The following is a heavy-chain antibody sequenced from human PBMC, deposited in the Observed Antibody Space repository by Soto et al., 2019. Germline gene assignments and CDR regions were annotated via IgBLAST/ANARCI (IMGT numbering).Heavy chain of an antibody. V-gene: IGHV4-30-2*01. CDR3: ARGMSADYYDSSGSLAFAV. Sequence: SETLSLTCAVSGGSISSDDNSWSWIRQPPGKGLEWIGYIYHSGSTYYNPSLKSRVTMSVDRSENLFSLNLSSVTAADTAMYYCARGMSADYYDSSGSLAFAVWGQGTMVTVSS. D-gene: IGHD3-22*01. CDR2: IYHSGST. J-gene: IGHJ3*01. CDR1: GGSISSDDNS.